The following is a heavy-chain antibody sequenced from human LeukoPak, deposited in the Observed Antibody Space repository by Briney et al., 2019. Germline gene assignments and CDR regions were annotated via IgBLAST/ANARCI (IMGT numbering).Heavy chain of an antibody. CDR3: ARGNKITHGP. J-gene: IGHJ5*02. CDR1: GFTFSSYG. D-gene: IGHD3-10*01. CDR2: ISYDGRNK. V-gene: IGHV3-30*03. Sequence: QPGGSLRLSCAASGFTFSSYGMHWVRQAPGKGLEWVAVISYDGRNKYYADSMKGRFTISRDNYKNTLYLQMNSLKAEDTAVYYCARGNKITHGPWGQGTLVTVSS.